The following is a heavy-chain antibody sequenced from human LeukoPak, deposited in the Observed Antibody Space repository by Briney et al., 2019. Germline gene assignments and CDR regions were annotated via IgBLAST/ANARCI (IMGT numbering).Heavy chain of an antibody. D-gene: IGHD3-22*01. V-gene: IGHV3-30*03. CDR1: GFTFSSYG. J-gene: IGHJ4*02. CDR3: ASGYYDSSGYNSDY. CDR2: ISYDGSNK. Sequence: GGSLRLSCAASGFTFSSYGMHWVRQAPGKGLEWVAVISYDGSNKYYADSVKGRFTISRDNSKNTLYLQMNSLRAEDTAVYYCASGYYDSSGYNSDYWGQGTLVTVSS.